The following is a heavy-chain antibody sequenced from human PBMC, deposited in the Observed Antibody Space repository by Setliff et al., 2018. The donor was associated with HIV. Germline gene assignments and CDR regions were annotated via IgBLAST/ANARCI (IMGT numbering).Heavy chain of an antibody. Sequence: GGSLRLSCAASGFTLSSYAMSWVRQAPGKGLEWVSTINSNGGSTYYADSVKGRFTISRDNSKNTLSLQMNSLRVEDTAVYYCAKGASFSGSYFDYWGQGTLVTVSS. D-gene: IGHD5-12*01. CDR1: GFTLSSYA. J-gene: IGHJ4*02. V-gene: IGHV3-23*01. CDR2: INSNGGST. CDR3: AKGASFSGSYFDY.